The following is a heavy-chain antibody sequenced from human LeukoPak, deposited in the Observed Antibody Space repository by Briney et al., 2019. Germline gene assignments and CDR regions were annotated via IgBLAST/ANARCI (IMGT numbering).Heavy chain of an antibody. Sequence: GGSLRLSCAASGFTFDDYAMHWVRQGPGKGLEWVSGINWNSGSIGYADPVKGRFTISRDNAKNSLYLQMNSLRAEDTAVYYCARDRYSSSSFLWWGQGTLVTVSS. J-gene: IGHJ4*02. CDR2: INWNSGSI. V-gene: IGHV3-9*01. D-gene: IGHD6-6*01. CDR3: ARDRYSSSSFLW. CDR1: GFTFDDYA.